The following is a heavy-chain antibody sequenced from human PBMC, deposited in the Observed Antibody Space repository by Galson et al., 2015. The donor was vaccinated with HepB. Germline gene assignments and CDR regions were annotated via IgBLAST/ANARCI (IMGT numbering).Heavy chain of an antibody. J-gene: IGHJ6*03. CDR2: INPNGGST. D-gene: IGHD1-26*01. CDR3: ARRGYSGAYYYYYYMDV. Sequence: SVKVSCKASGYIFTSCYIHWVRQAPGQGLEWMGIINPNGGSTSYAQKFQGRVTMTRDTSTSTVYMELSSLRSEDTAVYYCARRGYSGAYYYYYYMDVWGKGTTVTVSS. V-gene: IGHV1-46*01. CDR1: GYIFTSCY.